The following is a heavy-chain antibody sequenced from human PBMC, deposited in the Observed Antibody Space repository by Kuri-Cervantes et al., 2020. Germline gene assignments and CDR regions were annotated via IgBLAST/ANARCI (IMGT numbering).Heavy chain of an antibody. V-gene: IGHV4-38-2*01. D-gene: IGHD2-15*01. Sequence: SQTLSLTCGVSGDSISHGYYWGWIRQSPGKGLEWIGSIYRSGDTNYSPSLKSRVTISVDTSKNQFSLKLSSVTAADTAVYYCARRTHIVVVVAASFSQQSYMDVWGKGTTVTVSS. CDR1: GDSISHGYY. CDR3: ARRTHIVVVVAASFSQQSYMDV. J-gene: IGHJ6*03. CDR2: IYRSGDT.